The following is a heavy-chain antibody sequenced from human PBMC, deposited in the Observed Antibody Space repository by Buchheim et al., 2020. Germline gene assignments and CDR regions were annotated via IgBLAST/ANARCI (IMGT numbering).Heavy chain of an antibody. CDR2: INQDGSEM. J-gene: IGHJ4*02. V-gene: IGHV3-7*01. D-gene: IGHD6-13*01. Sequence: QLVESGGGLVQPGGSLRVSCAASGLNFNYYWMSWVRQAPGKGLEWVANINQDGSEMYYVDSVKGRFTISRDHAKNSLYLQMNSLRAEDTAVYYCARDRAEAGLWGQGTL. CDR3: ARDRAEAGL. CDR1: GLNFNYYW.